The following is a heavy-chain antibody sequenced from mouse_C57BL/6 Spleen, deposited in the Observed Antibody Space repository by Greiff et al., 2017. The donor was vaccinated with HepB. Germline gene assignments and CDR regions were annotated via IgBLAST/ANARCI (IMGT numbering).Heavy chain of an antibody. D-gene: IGHD1-1*01. CDR3: ARGYGSTY. Sequence: EVKLQESGGGLVKPGGSLKLSCAASGFTFSSYAMSWVRQTPEKRLEWVATISDGGSYTYYPDNVKGRFTISRDNAKNNLYLQMSHLKSEDTAMYYGARGYGSTYWGQGTTLTGAS. J-gene: IGHJ2*01. CDR1: GFTFSSYA. V-gene: IGHV5-4*03. CDR2: ISDGGSYT.